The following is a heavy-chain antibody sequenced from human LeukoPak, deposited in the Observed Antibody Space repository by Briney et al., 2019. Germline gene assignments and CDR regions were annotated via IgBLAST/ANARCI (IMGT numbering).Heavy chain of an antibody. Sequence: PSEALSLTCTVPGASTSSSTYYLGWIRQPPGKGLEWIGNIYYSVSTYYSPSLKSRLTISVHTSRNQFSLKLSSVTAADTAVYYCARQGAGGRAFDIWGQGTMVTVSS. V-gene: IGHV4-39*01. CDR1: GASTSSSTYY. D-gene: IGHD1-26*01. CDR2: IYYSVST. CDR3: ARQGAGGRAFDI. J-gene: IGHJ3*02.